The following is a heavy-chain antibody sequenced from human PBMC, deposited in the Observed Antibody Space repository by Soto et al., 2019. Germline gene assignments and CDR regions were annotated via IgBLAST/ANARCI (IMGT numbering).Heavy chain of an antibody. CDR2: ISGSGGST. CDR1: GFTFSSYA. D-gene: IGHD6-6*01. V-gene: IGHV3-23*01. J-gene: IGHJ4*02. Sequence: EVQLLESGGGLVQPGGSLRLSSAASGFTFSSYAMSWVRQAPGKGLEWVSAISGSGGSTYYADSVKGRFTISRDNSKNTLYLQMNSLRAEDTAVYYCAKDLISSSSVLDYWGQGTLVTVSS. CDR3: AKDLISSSSVLDY.